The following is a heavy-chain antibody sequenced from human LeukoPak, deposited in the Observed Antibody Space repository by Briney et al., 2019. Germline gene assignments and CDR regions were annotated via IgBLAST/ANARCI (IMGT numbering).Heavy chain of an antibody. CDR1: GDSISTHY. CDR2: FYYTGST. V-gene: IGHV4-59*08. CDR3: ARSPDNWASLPYFDY. J-gene: IGHJ4*02. D-gene: IGHD1-20*01. Sequence: PSETLSLTCTLSGDSISTHYWSWLRQPPEKGLEWIGYFYYTGSTKYNPSVKSRVTISADMSKNQFYLKLSSVTAADTAVYYSARSPDNWASLPYFDYWGQGTLVTVSS.